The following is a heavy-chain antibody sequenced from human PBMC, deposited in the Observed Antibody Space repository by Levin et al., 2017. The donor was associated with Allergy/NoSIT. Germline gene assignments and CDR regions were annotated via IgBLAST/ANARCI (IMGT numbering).Heavy chain of an antibody. Sequence: GESLKISCKVSGYTLTELSMHWVRQAPGKGLEWMGGFDPEDGETIYAQKFQGRVTMTEDTSTDTAYMELSSLRSEDTAVYYCATAIAVAAFDIWGQGTMVIVSS. J-gene: IGHJ3*02. V-gene: IGHV1-24*01. D-gene: IGHD6-19*01. CDR1: GYTLTELS. CDR2: FDPEDGET. CDR3: ATAIAVAAFDI.